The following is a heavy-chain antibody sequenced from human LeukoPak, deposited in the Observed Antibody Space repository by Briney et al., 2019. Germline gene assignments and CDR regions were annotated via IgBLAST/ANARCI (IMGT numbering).Heavy chain of an antibody. CDR2: IRRDGSHI. J-gene: IGHJ4*02. V-gene: IGHV3-33*01. CDR1: GFSFSTFV. D-gene: IGHD1-7*01. CDR3: LREVDWKYAFDY. Sequence: PGGSLRLSCAASGFSFSTFVMHWVRQAPGKGLEWVAVIRRDGSHISYVDPVKGRFTISRDNSNNMLYLQMNSLRAEDTALYYCLREVDWKYAFDYWGRGTLVTVSS.